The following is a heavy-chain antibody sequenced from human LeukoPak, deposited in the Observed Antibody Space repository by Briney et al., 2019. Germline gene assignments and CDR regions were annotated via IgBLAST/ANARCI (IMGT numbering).Heavy chain of an antibody. CDR2: IIPIFGTA. D-gene: IGHD6-13*01. CDR3: ARDSSSWYFND. CDR1: GGTFSSYA. J-gene: IGHJ4*02. V-gene: IGHV1-69*13. Sequence: GASVNVSCTASGGTFSSYAISWVRQAPGQGLEWMGGIIPIFGTANYAQKFQGRVTITADESTSTAYMELSSLRSEDTAVYYCARDSSSWYFNDWGQGALVTVSS.